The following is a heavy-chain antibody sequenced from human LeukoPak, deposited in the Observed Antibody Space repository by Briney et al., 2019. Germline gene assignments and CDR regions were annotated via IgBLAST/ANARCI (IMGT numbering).Heavy chain of an antibody. CDR1: GGSFSGYY. CDR3: ARIVGYGMDV. D-gene: IGHD1-26*01. Sequence: PSETLSLTCAVYGGSFSGYYWSWIRQPPGKGLEGIGEINHRGSTNYNPSRKSRVTISVDTSKNQFSLKLSSVTAADPAVYYCARIVGYGMDVWGQGTTVTVSS. CDR2: INHRGST. J-gene: IGHJ6*02. V-gene: IGHV4-34*01.